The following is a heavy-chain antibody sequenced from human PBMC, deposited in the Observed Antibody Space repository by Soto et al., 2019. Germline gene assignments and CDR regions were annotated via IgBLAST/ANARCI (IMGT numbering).Heavy chain of an antibody. CDR1: GFTFSSYA. D-gene: IGHD6-13*01. J-gene: IGHJ4*02. CDR3: VKGSSSWPRGYFDY. Sequence: GGSLRLSCAASGFTFSSYAMSWVRQAPGKGLEWVSAFSGSGGSTYYADSVKGRFTISRDNSKNTLYLQMNSLRAEDTAVYYCVKGSSSWPRGYFDYWGQGTLVTVSS. V-gene: IGHV3-23*01. CDR2: FSGSGGST.